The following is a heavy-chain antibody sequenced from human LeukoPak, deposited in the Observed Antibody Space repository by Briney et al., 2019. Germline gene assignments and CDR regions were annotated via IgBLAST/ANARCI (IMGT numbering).Heavy chain of an antibody. D-gene: IGHD5-12*01. Sequence: ASVKVSCKAFGYSLTNYYVHWVRQAPGQGLGWMGKSNPSGGSTSYAQKFQGRITVTRDTYTNTVYMDLSSLRSEDTATYYCARGAPTTRIGAGRFDYWGQGSLLTVAS. CDR3: ARGAPTTRIGAGRFDY. V-gene: IGHV1-46*01. CDR2: SNPSGGST. J-gene: IGHJ4*02. CDR1: GYSLTNYY.